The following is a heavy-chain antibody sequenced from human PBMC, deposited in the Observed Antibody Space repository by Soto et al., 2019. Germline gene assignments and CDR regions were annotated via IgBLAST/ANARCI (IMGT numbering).Heavy chain of an antibody. CDR2: SNPSGDNT. D-gene: IGHD1-26*01. V-gene: IGHV1-46*01. Sequence: ASVKVSCKASGHTFTRYYMHWVRQAPAQGLEWMGISNPSGDNTGYAQKFQGRVTMTRDTSTSTVYMELSSLRSEDTAVYYCASSIEGRPGTFDPWGQGTLVTVSS. CDR3: ASSIEGRPGTFDP. CDR1: GHTFTRYY. J-gene: IGHJ5*02.